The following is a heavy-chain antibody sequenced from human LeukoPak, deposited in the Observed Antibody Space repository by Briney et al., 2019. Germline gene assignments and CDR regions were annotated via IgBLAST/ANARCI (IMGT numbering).Heavy chain of an antibody. D-gene: IGHD6-19*01. Sequence: SVKVSCKASGGTFSSYAISWVRQAPGQGLEWMGGIIPSLGTANYAQKFKGRVTITADKSTSTAYMELSSLRSEDTAEYYCARDRIAVAGRKYYYYMDVWGKGTTVTVSS. J-gene: IGHJ6*03. V-gene: IGHV1-69*06. CDR3: ARDRIAVAGRKYYYYMDV. CDR1: GGTFSSYA. CDR2: IIPSLGTA.